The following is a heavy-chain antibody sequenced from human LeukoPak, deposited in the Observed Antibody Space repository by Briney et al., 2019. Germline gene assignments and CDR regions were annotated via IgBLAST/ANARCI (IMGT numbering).Heavy chain of an antibody. V-gene: IGHV3-7*01. CDR3: ARGLYSSSPQY. CDR2: IIQDGSET. CDR1: GFTFSSYW. Sequence: GGSLRLSCAASGFTFSSYWMHWVRQAPGKGLEWVASIIQDGSETNYVDSVKGRFTISRDNAKSSVFLQMNSLRFEDTAVYYCARGLYSSSPQYWGQGILVTVSS. D-gene: IGHD6-13*01. J-gene: IGHJ4*02.